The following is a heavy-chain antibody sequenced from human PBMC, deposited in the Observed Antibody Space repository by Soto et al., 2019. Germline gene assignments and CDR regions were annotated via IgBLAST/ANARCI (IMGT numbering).Heavy chain of an antibody. V-gene: IGHV1-8*01. CDR3: ARGHLSVYCSGGSCYSHPGAFDI. Sequence: QVQLVQSGAEVKKPGASVKVSCKASGYTFTSYDINWVRQATGQGLEWMGWMNPNSGNTGYAQKFQGRVTMTRNTSISTAYMELSSLRSEDTAVYYCARGHLSVYCSGGSCYSHPGAFDIWGQGTMVTVSS. CDR2: MNPNSGNT. CDR1: GYTFTSYD. J-gene: IGHJ3*02. D-gene: IGHD2-15*01.